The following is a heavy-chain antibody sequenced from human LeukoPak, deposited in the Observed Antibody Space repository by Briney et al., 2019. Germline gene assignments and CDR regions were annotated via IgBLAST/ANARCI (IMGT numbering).Heavy chain of an antibody. CDR1: GFTFSSYE. J-gene: IGHJ3*02. CDR2: ISGSGGST. CDR3: AKDQEGAFDI. V-gene: IGHV3-23*01. Sequence: GGSLRLSCAASGFTFSSYEMNWVRQAPGKGLEWVSAISGSGGSTYYADSVKGRFTISRDNSKNTLYLQMNSLRAEDTAVYYCAKDQEGAFDIWGQGTMVTVSS.